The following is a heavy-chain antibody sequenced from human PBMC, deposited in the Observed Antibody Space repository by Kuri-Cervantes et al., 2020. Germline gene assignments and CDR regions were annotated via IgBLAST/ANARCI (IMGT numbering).Heavy chain of an antibody. V-gene: IGHV4-39*07. J-gene: IGHJ3*02. D-gene: IGHD2-15*01. CDR1: GGSVSSGSYY. CDR3: ARAGRSCSGGSSYFYAFDI. CDR2: IYYSGST. Sequence: SETLSLTCTVSGGSVSSGSYYWSWIRQPPGKGLEWIGNIYYSGSTYYNPSLKSRVTISVDTSKIQFSLKLSSVTAADTAVYYCARAGRSCSGGSSYFYAFDIWGQGTMVTVSS.